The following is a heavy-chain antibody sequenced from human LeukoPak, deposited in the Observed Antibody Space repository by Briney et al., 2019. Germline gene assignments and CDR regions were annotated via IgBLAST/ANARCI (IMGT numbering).Heavy chain of an antibody. CDR1: GYSISSGYY. CDR2: VYYSGGT. J-gene: IGHJ4*02. CDR3: ARGGWYFSY. V-gene: IGHV4-59*01. D-gene: IGHD6-19*01. Sequence: SETLSLTCTVSGYSISSGYYWTWIRQPPGKGLEWIGYVYYSGGTNYNPSLRSRVTISLDTSKSQFSLKLSSVTAADTALYYCARGGWYFSYWGQGTPVTVSS.